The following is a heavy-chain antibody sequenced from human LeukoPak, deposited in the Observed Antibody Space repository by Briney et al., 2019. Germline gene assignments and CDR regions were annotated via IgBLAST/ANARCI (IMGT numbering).Heavy chain of an antibody. D-gene: IGHD5-18*01. CDR2: INSDGSST. CDR1: GFTFSSYW. V-gene: IGHV3-74*01. J-gene: IGHJ4*02. CDR3: ARGRGYGYLFDY. Sequence: PGGSLRPSCAASGFTFSSYWMHWVRQAPGKGLVWVSRINSDGSSTSYADSVKGRFTISRDNAKNTLYLQMNSLRAEDTAVYYCARGRGYGYLFDYWGQGTLVTVFS.